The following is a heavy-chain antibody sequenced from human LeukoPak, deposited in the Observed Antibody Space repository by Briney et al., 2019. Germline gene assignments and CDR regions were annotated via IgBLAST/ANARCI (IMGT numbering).Heavy chain of an antibody. CDR2: ISSSSSYI. CDR1: GFTFSSYE. CDR3: AREWELSDDFDY. V-gene: IGHV3-21*05. D-gene: IGHD1-26*01. Sequence: GGSLRLSCAASGFTFSSYEMNWVRQAPGKGLEWVSYISSSSSYIYYADSVKGRFTISRDNAKNSLYLQMNSLRAEDTAVYYCAREWELSDDFDYWGQGTLVTVSS. J-gene: IGHJ4*02.